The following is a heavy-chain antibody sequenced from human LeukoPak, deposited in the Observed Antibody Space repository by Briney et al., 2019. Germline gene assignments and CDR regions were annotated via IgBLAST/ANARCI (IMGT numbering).Heavy chain of an antibody. CDR1: GFTFSSYS. D-gene: IGHD3-22*01. CDR3: AREIRNYDSSGRSKHFDL. Sequence: GGSLRLSCAASGFTFSSYSMNWVRQAPGKGLEWVSYIGSSGSAIYYADSVKGRFTISRDNAKNSLYLQMNSLRAEDTAVYYCAREIRNYDSSGRSKHFDLWGRGTLVTVSS. V-gene: IGHV3-48*01. J-gene: IGHJ2*01. CDR2: IGSSGSAI.